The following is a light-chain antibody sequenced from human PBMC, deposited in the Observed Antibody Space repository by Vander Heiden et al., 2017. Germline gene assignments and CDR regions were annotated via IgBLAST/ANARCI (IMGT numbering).Light chain of an antibody. Sequence: QSVLYSSNNKNYLAWYQQKPGQPPKLLIYWASTRESGVPDRFSGSGSGTDFTLTISSLQAEDVAVYYCQQYYSTPLTFGGGTKVEIK. V-gene: IGKV4-1*01. CDR1: QSVLYSSNNKNY. CDR2: WAS. J-gene: IGKJ4*01. CDR3: QQYYSTPLT.